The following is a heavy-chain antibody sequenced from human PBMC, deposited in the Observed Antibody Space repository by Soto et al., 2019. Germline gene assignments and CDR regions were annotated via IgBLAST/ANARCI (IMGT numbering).Heavy chain of an antibody. D-gene: IGHD2-21*02. CDR2: IIPIFGTA. J-gene: IGHJ6*02. V-gene: IGHV1-69*13. CDR3: ARVYCGGDCSQGLLPLYYYYYGMDV. Sequence: SVKVSCKASGGTFSSYAISWVRQAPGQGLEWMGGIIPIFGTANYAQKFQGRVTITADESTSTAYMELSSLRSEDTAVYYCARVYCGGDCSQGLLPLYYYYYGMDVWGQGTTVTVS. CDR1: GGTFSSYA.